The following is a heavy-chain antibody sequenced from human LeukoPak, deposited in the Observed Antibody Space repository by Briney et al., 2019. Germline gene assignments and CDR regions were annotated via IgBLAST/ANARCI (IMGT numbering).Heavy chain of an antibody. CDR1: GYSFTSYW. CDR2: IDPSDSYT. Sequence: GESPKISCKGSGYSFTSYWISWVRQMPGKGLEWMGRIDPSDSYTNYSPSFQGHVTVSADKSISTAYLQWSSLKASDTAMYYCARRVGYCSSTSCYHAFDIWGQGTMVTVSS. D-gene: IGHD2-2*01. J-gene: IGHJ3*02. CDR3: ARRVGYCSSTSCYHAFDI. V-gene: IGHV5-10-1*01.